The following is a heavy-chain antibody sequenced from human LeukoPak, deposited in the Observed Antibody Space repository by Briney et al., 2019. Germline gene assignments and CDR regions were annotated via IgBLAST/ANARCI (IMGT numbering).Heavy chain of an antibody. CDR2: IISIFGTA. CDR3: AREGYCSGGSCYEDY. CDR1: GGTFCSYA. Sequence: GASVKVSCKASGGTFCSYAISWVRQAPGQGLEWMGGIISIFGTANSAKKFQGRVTITADESTSTAYMELSSLRSEDTAVYYCAREGYCSGGSCYEDYWGQGTLVTVSS. V-gene: IGHV1-69*13. J-gene: IGHJ4*02. D-gene: IGHD2-15*01.